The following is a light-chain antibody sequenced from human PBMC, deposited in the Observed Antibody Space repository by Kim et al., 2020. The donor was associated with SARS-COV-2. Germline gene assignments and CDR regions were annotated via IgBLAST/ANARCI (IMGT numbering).Light chain of an antibody. CDR1: ALPKQY. Sequence: SYELTQPPSVSVSPGQTARITCSGDALPKQYAYWYQQKTGQAPVLVIYKDSERPSGIPERFSGSSSGTTVTLTISGVQAEEEADYYCQSADSSGTYSWV. V-gene: IGLV3-25*02. J-gene: IGLJ3*02. CDR3: QSADSSGTYSWV. CDR2: KDS.